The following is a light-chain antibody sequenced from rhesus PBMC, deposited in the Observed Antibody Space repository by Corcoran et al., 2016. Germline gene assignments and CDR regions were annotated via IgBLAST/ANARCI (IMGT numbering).Light chain of an antibody. CDR3: QHGYGTPLT. CDR1: ENVNNY. CDR2: KES. J-gene: IGKJ4*01. Sequence: DIQMTQSPSSLSASVGDRVTITCRASENVNNYLNWYQQKPGKAPKLLIYKESTLQSGVPSRFSGSGSGTDYTFTISSLQPEVVATYYCQHGYGTPLTFGGGTKVELK. V-gene: IGKV1-74*01.